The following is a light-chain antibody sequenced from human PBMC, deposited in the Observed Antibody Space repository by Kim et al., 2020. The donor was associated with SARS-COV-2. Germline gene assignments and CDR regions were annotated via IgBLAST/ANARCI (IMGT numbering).Light chain of an antibody. J-gene: IGKJ4*01. V-gene: IGKV1-39*01. CDR2: TAS. CDR1: QSISNY. Sequence: ESVGDRVTITCRASQSISNYLNWFQQRPGKAPKLLIYTASSLQSGVPSRLSGSGSGTDFTLTISTLQAEDFATYYCQQSHSPPYTFGGGTKVDIK. CDR3: QQSHSPPYT.